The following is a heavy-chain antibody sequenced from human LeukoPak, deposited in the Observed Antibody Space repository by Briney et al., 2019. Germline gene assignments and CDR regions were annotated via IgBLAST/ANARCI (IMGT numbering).Heavy chain of an antibody. CDR2: IYYSGST. CDR3: ARQLAGLAPPGFIDS. J-gene: IGHJ4*02. Sequence: PSETLSLTCTVSGGSISSYYWSWIRQPPGKGLEWIGYIYYSGSTNYNPSLKSRATISLDTSKNQFSLHLTSVTAADTAVYYCARQLAGLAPPGFIDSWGQGTLVTVSS. D-gene: IGHD3-3*02. CDR1: GGSISSYY. V-gene: IGHV4-59*08.